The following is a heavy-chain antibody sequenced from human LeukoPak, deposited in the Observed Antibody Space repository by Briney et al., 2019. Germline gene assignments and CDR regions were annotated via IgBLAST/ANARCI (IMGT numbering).Heavy chain of an antibody. Sequence: SETLSLTCTVSGGSISSYYWSWIRQPPGKGPEWIGYIYYSGSTNYNPSLKSRVTISVDTSKNQFSLKLSSVTAADTAVYYCARHQQWLVPDAFDIWGQGTMVTVSS. J-gene: IGHJ3*02. D-gene: IGHD6-19*01. V-gene: IGHV4-59*08. CDR3: ARHQQWLVPDAFDI. CDR2: IYYSGST. CDR1: GGSISSYY.